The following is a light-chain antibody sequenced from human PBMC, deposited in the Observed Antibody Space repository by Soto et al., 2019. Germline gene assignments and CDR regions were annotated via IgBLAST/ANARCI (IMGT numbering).Light chain of an antibody. J-gene: IGLJ1*01. CDR2: DVS. CDR1: SSDVGAYNS. CDR3: SSYTSSSTLV. V-gene: IGLV2-14*01. Sequence: QSALTQPASVSGSPGQSITISCTGTSSDVGAYNSVAWYQHNPGKAPKLMIYDVSNRPSGVSSRFSGSKSANTASLSISGLQADDEAHYYCSSYTSSSTLVFGTGTKVTVL.